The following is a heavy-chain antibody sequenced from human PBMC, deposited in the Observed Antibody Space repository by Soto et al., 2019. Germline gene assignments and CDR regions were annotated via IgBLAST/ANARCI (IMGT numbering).Heavy chain of an antibody. J-gene: IGHJ4*02. CDR1: GFSFSNYA. Sequence: QVQLVESGGGVVQPGRSLRLSCAASGFSFSNYAMHWVRQAPGKGLEWLAIISYDGDNEYYADSVRGRFTISRANSKKTLYLQTNTLRHEDTAVYYCAKDGGPVYCNSPGCSAKHFGYWGQGTLVTVSS. CDR2: ISYDGDNE. CDR3: AKDGGPVYCNSPGCSAKHFGY. V-gene: IGHV3-30*18. D-gene: IGHD2-2*01.